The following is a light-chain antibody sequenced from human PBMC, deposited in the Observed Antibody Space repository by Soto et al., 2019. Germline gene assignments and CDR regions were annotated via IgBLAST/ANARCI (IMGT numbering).Light chain of an antibody. CDR3: SSYTSSSTV. V-gene: IGLV2-14*02. CDR1: SSDVGSYNL. Sequence: QLVLTQPASVSGSPGQSITISCTGTSSDVGSYNLVSWYQQHPGKAPKLMIYEVSNRPSGVSNRFSGSKSGNTASLTISGLQAEDEADYYCSSYTSSSTVFGTGTKLTVL. J-gene: IGLJ1*01. CDR2: EVS.